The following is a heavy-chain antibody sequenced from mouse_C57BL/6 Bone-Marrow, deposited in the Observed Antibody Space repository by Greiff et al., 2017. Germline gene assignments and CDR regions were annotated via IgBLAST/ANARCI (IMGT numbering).Heavy chain of an antibody. CDR3: TTSTTVVAPPY. Sequence: EVQLQQSGAELVRPGASVKLSCTASGFNIKDDYMHWVKQRPEQGLEWIGWIDPENGDTEYASKFQGKATITADTSSNTAYLQLSSLTSEDTAVYYCTTSTTVVAPPYWGQGTLVTVSA. J-gene: IGHJ3*01. CDR1: GFNIKDDY. V-gene: IGHV14-4*01. D-gene: IGHD1-1*01. CDR2: IDPENGDT.